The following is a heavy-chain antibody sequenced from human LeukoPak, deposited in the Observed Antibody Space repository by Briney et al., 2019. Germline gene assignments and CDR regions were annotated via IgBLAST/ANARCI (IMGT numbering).Heavy chain of an antibody. V-gene: IGHV4-59*01. CDR2: IYYSGST. Sequence: PSETLSLTCAVYGGSFSGYYWSWIRQPPGKGLEWIGYIYYSGSTNYNPSLKSRVTISVDTSKNQFSLKLSSVTAADTAVYYCARGEGYPYFDYWGQGTLVTVSS. CDR1: GGSFSGYY. CDR3: ARGEGYPYFDY. J-gene: IGHJ4*02. D-gene: IGHD5-12*01.